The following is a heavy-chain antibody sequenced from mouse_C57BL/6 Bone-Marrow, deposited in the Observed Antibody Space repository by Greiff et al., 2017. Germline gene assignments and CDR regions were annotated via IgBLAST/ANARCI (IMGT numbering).Heavy chain of an antibody. Sequence: QVQLQQSGAELARPGASVKMSCKASGYTFTTYTLHWVKLRPGQGLEWIGYINPSSGYTMYNQTFKDKATLAADKSSSTAYMQLSSLTSEDSAVYYCARSLYGNPFDYWGQGTTLTVSS. CDR2: INPSSGYT. V-gene: IGHV1-4*01. J-gene: IGHJ2*01. D-gene: IGHD2-1*01. CDR1: GYTFTTYT. CDR3: ARSLYGNPFDY.